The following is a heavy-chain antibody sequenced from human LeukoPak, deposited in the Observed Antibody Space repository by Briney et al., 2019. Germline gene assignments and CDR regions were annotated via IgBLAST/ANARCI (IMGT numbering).Heavy chain of an antibody. CDR1: GFSFSNYA. J-gene: IGHJ4*02. CDR2: ISYDGNNK. D-gene: IGHD5-18*01. CDR3: ARGSQRGYSYGYHNY. V-gene: IGHV3-30-3*01. Sequence: GGSLRLSCVPSGFSFSNYAMSWVRQAPGKGLEWMAVISYDGNNKYYADSVKGRFTISRDNSKNTLYLQMNNLRPEDTAVYYCARGSQRGYSYGYHNYWGQGTPVTVSS.